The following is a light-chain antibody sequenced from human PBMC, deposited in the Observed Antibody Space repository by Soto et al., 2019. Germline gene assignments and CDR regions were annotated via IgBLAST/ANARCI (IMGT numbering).Light chain of an antibody. CDR1: SSNIGSNY. CDR2: AND. J-gene: IGLJ3*02. Sequence: QSVLTQPPSASGTPGQRVIISCSGRSSNIGSNYVYWFQHLPGTAPKLLIYANDQRPSRVPDRFSGSKSGTSASLDISGLRSEDEADYYCAAWDDSLGGSWVFGGGTQLTVL. CDR3: AAWDDSLGGSWV. V-gene: IGLV1-47*02.